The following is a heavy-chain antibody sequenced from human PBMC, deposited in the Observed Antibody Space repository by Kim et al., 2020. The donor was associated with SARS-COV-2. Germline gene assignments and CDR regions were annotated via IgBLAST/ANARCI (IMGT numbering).Heavy chain of an antibody. J-gene: IGHJ1*01. CDR3: AGGIAVAGTGYFQH. D-gene: IGHD6-19*01. V-gene: IGHV4-59*09. Sequence: NPPLKRRVTISVDTSKNQFSLKVGSVTAADTAVYYCAGGIAVAGTGYFQHWGQGTLVTVSS.